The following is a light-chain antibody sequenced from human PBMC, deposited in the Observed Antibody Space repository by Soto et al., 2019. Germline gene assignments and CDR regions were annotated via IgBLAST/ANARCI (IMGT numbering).Light chain of an antibody. CDR3: QQSHSTPRT. V-gene: IGKV1-39*01. J-gene: IGKJ2*01. CDR2: GAT. CDR1: QNVDFY. Sequence: DIQMTQSPSSLSASVGDRVTITCRASQNVDFYLNWYHQRPGKAPSLLIYGATRLHSGVPSRFSGRGSGTDFTLTISSLRPEDFGTYYCQQSHSTPRTFGQGTKLEIK.